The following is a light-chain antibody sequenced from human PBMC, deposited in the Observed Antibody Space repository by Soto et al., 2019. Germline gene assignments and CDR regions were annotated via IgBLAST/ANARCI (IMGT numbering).Light chain of an antibody. CDR1: QSVSNF. J-gene: IGKJ5*01. V-gene: IGKV3-11*01. Sequence: EIVLTQSPATLSLSPGDRATLSCRASQSVSNFLAWYQQKPGQAPRLLIYDASNRATGIPARFSGSGSGTDFTLTISSLEPEDFAVYYCQQRNNWPPITFGQGTRLEIK. CDR3: QQRNNWPPIT. CDR2: DAS.